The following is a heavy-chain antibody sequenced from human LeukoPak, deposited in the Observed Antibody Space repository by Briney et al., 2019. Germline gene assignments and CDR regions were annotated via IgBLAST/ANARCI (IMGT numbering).Heavy chain of an antibody. V-gene: IGHV1-69*13. CDR2: IIPIFGTA. CDR1: GGTFSSYA. J-gene: IGHJ6*02. Sequence: SVKVSCKASGGTFSSYAISWVRQAPGQGLEWMGGIIPIFGTANYAQKFQGRVTITADESTSTAYMELSSLRSEDTAVYYCARGAIDIDGMDVWGQGTTVTVSS. CDR3: ARGAIDIDGMDV. D-gene: IGHD3-9*01.